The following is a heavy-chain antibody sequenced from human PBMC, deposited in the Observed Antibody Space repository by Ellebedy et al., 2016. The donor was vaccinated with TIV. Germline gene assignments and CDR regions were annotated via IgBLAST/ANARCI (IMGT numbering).Heavy chain of an antibody. Sequence: MPSETLSLTCTVSGGSLSSSDFYWGWIRQPPGKGLEWIGNIYYSGSTYYSPSLKSRVTISVDTSKNQFSLKLISVTAADTAVYYCARQVWAVYRGYGIYYFDYWGQGILVTVSS. V-gene: IGHV4-39*01. CDR3: ARQVWAVYRGYGIYYFDY. D-gene: IGHD5-12*01. CDR2: IYYSGST. J-gene: IGHJ4*02. CDR1: GGSLSSSDFY.